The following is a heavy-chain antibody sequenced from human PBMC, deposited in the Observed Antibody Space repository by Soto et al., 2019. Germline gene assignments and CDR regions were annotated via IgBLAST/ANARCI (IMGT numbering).Heavy chain of an antibody. CDR3: ARVVVVPAAIDP. CDR1: GFTFSSYW. CDR2: INTDGSST. V-gene: IGHV3-74*01. D-gene: IGHD2-2*01. J-gene: IGHJ5*02. Sequence: GGSLRLSCAASGFTFSSYWMHWVRQAPGKGLVWVSRINTDGSSTSYADSVKGRFIISRDNAKNTLYLQMNSLRAEDTAVYYCARVVVVPAAIDPWGQGTLVTVSS.